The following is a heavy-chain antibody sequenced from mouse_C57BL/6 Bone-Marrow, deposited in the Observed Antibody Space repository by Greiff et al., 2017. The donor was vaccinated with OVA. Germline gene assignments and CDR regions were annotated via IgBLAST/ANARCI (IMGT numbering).Heavy chain of an antibody. V-gene: IGHV1-5*01. Sequence: VQLQQSGTVLARPGASVKMSCKTSGYTFTSYWMHWVKQRPGQGLEWIGAIYPGNSDTSYNQKFKGKAKLTAVTSASTAYMELSSLTNEDSAVYYCTRSYYYGNYGSYFDYWGQGTTLTVSS. CDR2: IYPGNSDT. D-gene: IGHD2-1*01. CDR1: GYTFTSYW. J-gene: IGHJ2*01. CDR3: TRSYYYGNYGSYFDY.